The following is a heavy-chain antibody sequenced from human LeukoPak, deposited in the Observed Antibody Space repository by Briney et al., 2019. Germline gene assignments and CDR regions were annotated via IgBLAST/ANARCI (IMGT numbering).Heavy chain of an antibody. Sequence: GGSLRLSCAASGFTFSSSAMSWVRQDPGKGLEWVSAISNNGGYTYYADSVQGRFTISRDNSKSTLCLQMNSLRAEDTAVYYCAKQLGYCSDGSCYFPYWGQGTLVTVSS. D-gene: IGHD2-15*01. CDR3: AKQLGYCSDGSCYFPY. CDR1: GFTFSSSA. J-gene: IGHJ4*02. CDR2: ISNNGGYT. V-gene: IGHV3-23*01.